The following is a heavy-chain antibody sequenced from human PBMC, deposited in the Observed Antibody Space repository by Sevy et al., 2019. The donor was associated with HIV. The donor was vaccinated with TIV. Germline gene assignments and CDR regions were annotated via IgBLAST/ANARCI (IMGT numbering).Heavy chain of an antibody. J-gene: IGHJ5*02. D-gene: IGHD2-15*01. Sequence: GGSLILSCAASGFTFSSYSMNWVRHAPGKGLEWVSSISSSSSYIYYADSVKGRFTISRDNAKNSLYLQMNSLRAEDTAVYYCARCSGGSCYGNWFDPWGQGTLVTVSS. CDR1: GFTFSSYS. CDR2: ISSSSSYI. V-gene: IGHV3-21*01. CDR3: ARCSGGSCYGNWFDP.